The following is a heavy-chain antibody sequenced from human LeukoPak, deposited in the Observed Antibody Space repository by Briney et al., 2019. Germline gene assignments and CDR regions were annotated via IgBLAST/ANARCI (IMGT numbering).Heavy chain of an antibody. Sequence: GGSLRLSCAASGFTFSSYWMHWVRQAPGKGLVWVSRINSDGSSTGYADSVKGRFTISRDNAKNTLYLQMNSLRAEDTAVYYCARVRYGDYVRYFDYWGQGTLVTVSS. CDR1: GFTFSSYW. CDR2: INSDGSST. V-gene: IGHV3-74*01. J-gene: IGHJ4*02. D-gene: IGHD4-17*01. CDR3: ARVRYGDYVRYFDY.